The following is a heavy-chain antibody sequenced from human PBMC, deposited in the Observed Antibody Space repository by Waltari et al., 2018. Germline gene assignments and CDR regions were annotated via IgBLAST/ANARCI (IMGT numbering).Heavy chain of an antibody. CDR3: ARHPAMTIMLWYFDL. Sequence: QLQLQESGPGLVTPSETLSLTCTVSGGSISSSSYYWGWSRQPPGKGLEWIGSIYYSGSTYYNPSLKSRVTISVDTSKNQFSLKLSSVTAADTAVYYCARHPAMTIMLWYFDLWGRGTLVTVSS. CDR1: GGSISSSSYY. CDR2: IYYSGST. V-gene: IGHV4-39*01. J-gene: IGHJ2*01. D-gene: IGHD2-8*01.